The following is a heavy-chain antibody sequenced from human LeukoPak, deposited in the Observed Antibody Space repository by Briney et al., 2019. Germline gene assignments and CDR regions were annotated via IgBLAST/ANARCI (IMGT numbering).Heavy chain of an antibody. CDR1: GGSFSGYY. CDR2: INHSGST. V-gene: IGHV4-34*01. Sequence: PSETLSLTCAVYGGSFSGYYWSWIRQPPGKGLEWIGEINHSGSTNYNPSLKSRVTISVDTSKNQFSLKLSSVTAADTAVYYCARGTEGAFDIWGQGTMVTVSS. J-gene: IGHJ3*02. D-gene: IGHD2-8*02. CDR3: ARGTEGAFDI.